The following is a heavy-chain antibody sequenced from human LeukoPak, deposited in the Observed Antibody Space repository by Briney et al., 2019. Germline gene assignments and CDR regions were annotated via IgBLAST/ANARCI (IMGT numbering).Heavy chain of an antibody. Sequence: XVXRINSDGGTTTYADSVKGRFTISRDNAKNTLYLQMNSLRAEDTAVYYCARRPLTGYYYFDYWGPGTLVTVSS. J-gene: IGHJ4*02. CDR2: INSDGGTT. V-gene: IGHV3-74*01. CDR3: ARRPLTGYYYFDY. D-gene: IGHD3-9*01.